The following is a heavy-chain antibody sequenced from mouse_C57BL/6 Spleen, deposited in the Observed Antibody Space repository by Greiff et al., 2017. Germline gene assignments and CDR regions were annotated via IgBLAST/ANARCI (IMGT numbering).Heavy chain of an antibody. V-gene: IGHV1-20*01. CDR3: ARPFYYSNYAMDY. CDR2: INPYNGDT. CDR1: GYSFTGYF. D-gene: IGHD2-5*01. Sequence: EVQRVESGPELVKPGDSVKISCKASGYSFTGYFMNWVMQSHGKSLEWIGRINPYNGDTFYNQKFKGKATLTVDKSSSTAHMELRSLTSEDSAVYYCARPFYYSNYAMDYWGQGTSVTVSS. J-gene: IGHJ4*01.